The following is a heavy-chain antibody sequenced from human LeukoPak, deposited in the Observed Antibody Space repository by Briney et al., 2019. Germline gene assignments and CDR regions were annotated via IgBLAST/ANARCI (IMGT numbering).Heavy chain of an antibody. J-gene: IGHJ4*02. D-gene: IGHD3-10*01. Sequence: GGSLRLSCAASGFTFSSYSMNWVRQAPGKGLEWVSSISSSSSYIYYADSVKGRLTISRDNAKNSLYLQTNSLRAEDTAVYYCARNPYGSGSYYIYWGQGTLVTVSS. CDR2: ISSSSSYI. V-gene: IGHV3-21*01. CDR1: GFTFSSYS. CDR3: ARNPYGSGSYYIY.